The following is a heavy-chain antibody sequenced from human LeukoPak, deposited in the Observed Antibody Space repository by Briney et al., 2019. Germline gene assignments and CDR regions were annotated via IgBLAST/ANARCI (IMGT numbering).Heavy chain of an antibody. Sequence: GGPLRLSCAASGFTLSDYYMSWIRKAPGKALEWFSYISSSGSTIYYADSVKGRFTISSDNAKNSLYLQMNSLRAEDTAVYFCARELTAAVDYWGQRALVTVSS. CDR2: ISSSGSTI. CDR3: ARELTAAVDY. J-gene: IGHJ4*02. V-gene: IGHV3-11*04. CDR1: GFTLSDYY. D-gene: IGHD2-2*01.